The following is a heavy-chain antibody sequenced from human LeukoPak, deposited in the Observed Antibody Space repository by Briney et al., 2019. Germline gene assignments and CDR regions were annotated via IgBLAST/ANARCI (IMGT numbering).Heavy chain of an antibody. V-gene: IGHV1-69*04. CDR2: IIPILGIA. CDR1: GGTFSSYA. J-gene: IGHJ3*02. Sequence: GASVKVSCKASGGTFSSYAISWVRQAPGQGLEWMGRIIPILGIANYAQKFQGRVTITADKSTSTAYMELSSLRSEDTAVYYCARGGGHYYDSSEDAFDIWGQGTMVTVSS. D-gene: IGHD3-22*01. CDR3: ARGGGHYYDSSEDAFDI.